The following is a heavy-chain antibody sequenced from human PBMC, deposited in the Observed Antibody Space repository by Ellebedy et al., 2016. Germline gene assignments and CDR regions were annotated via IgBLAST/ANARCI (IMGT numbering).Heavy chain of an antibody. V-gene: IGHV2-5*02. CDR1: GFSLSTSGVG. D-gene: IGHD3-10*01. J-gene: IGHJ4*02. CDR3: AHAPALIRGVFYFDN. Sequence: SGPTLVXPTQTLTLTCTFSGFSLSTSGVGVGWIRQPPGKALEWLALIYWDGDRRYSPSLRSRLTITTDTSKNQVVLTMTNMNPVDTATYYCAHAPALIRGVFYFDNWGQGTLVTVSS. CDR2: IYWDGDR.